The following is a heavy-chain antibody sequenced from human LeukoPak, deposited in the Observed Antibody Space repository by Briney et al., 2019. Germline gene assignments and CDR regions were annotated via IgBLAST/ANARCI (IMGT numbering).Heavy chain of an antibody. CDR1: GDSISSSNYY. Sequence: SETLSLTCTVSGDSISSSNYYWGWIRQPPGKGLEWIGSIFYSGRTYYNPSLKSRVTMSVDTSKNQFSLKLSSVTAADTAVYYCARLRDSSSWYYFDYWGQGTLVTVSS. D-gene: IGHD6-13*01. J-gene: IGHJ4*02. CDR3: ARLRDSSSWYYFDY. CDR2: IFYSGRT. V-gene: IGHV4-39*01.